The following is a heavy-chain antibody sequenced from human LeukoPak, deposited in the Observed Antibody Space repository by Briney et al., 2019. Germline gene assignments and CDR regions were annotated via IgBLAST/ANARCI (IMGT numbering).Heavy chain of an antibody. J-gene: IGHJ4*02. CDR2: IIPMIGTA. D-gene: IGHD5-12*01. V-gene: IGHV1-69*13. CDR1: GYTFTSYD. CDR3: ANGGVATMALEY. Sequence: ASVKVSCKASGYTFTSYDINWVRQAPGQGLEWMGGIIPMIGTANYAQKLQGRVTITADESTSTAYMELSSLRSEDTAVYYCANGGVATMALEYWGQGTLVTVSS.